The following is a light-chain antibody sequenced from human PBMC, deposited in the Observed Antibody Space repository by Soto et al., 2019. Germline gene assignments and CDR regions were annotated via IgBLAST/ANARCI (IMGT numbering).Light chain of an antibody. Sequence: QAVVTQPPSVSGAPGQRVTISCTGSSSNIGTGYDVQWYQQLPGSAPKLLIYGNFNRPSGVPDRFSGSKSGTSASLAITGLQAEDEADYYCQSYDNSLSALFGGGTKLTVL. CDR1: SSNIGTGYD. J-gene: IGLJ2*01. V-gene: IGLV1-40*01. CDR2: GNF. CDR3: QSYDNSLSAL.